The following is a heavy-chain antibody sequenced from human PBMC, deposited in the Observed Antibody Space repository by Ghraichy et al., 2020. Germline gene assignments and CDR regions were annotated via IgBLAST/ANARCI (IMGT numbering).Heavy chain of an antibody. CDR1: GFTFSSYA. CDR3: ARMRDPPRRYTDY. Sequence: GESLNISCAASGFTFSSYAMSWVRQAPGKGLEWVSAISGSGGSTYYADSVKGRFTISRDNSKNTLYLQMNSLRAEDTAVYYCARMRDPPRRYTDYWGQGTLVTVSS. J-gene: IGHJ4*02. V-gene: IGHV3-23*01. CDR2: ISGSGGST. D-gene: IGHD1-14*01.